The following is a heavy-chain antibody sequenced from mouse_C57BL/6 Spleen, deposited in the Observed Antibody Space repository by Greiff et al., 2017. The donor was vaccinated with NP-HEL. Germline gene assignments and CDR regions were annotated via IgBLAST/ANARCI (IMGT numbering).Heavy chain of an antibody. J-gene: IGHJ3*01. D-gene: IGHD2-4*01. CDR2: IRNKANGYTT. CDR3: ARSPLYDYDGAWFAY. Sequence: DVQLVESGGGLVQPGGSLSLSCAASGFTFTDYYMSWVRQPPGKALEWLGFIRNKANGYTTEYSASVKGRFTISRDNSQSILYLQINALRAEDSATYYCARSPLYDYDGAWFAYWGQGTLVTVSA. CDR1: GFTFTDYY. V-gene: IGHV7-3*01.